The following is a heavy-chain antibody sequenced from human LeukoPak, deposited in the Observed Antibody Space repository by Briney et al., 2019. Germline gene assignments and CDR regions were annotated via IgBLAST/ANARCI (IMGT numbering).Heavy chain of an antibody. V-gene: IGHV1-69*13. J-gene: IGHJ4*02. CDR2: IIPIFGTA. D-gene: IGHD2-15*01. Sequence: GASVKVSCKASGYTFTSYAMNWVRQAPGQGLEWMGGIIPIFGTANYAQKFQGRVTITADESTSTAYMELSSLRSEDTAVYYCAGTDCSGGSCYYDHDYWGQGTLVTVSS. CDR3: AGTDCSGGSCYYDHDY. CDR1: GYTFTSYA.